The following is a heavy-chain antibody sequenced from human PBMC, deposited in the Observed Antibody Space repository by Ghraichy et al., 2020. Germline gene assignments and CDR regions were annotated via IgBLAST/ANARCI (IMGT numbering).Heavy chain of an antibody. D-gene: IGHD2-15*01. Sequence: GESLNISCAASGFTFSSYEMTWVRQAPGKGLEWVSTISGGGGNTYYGDSVKGRFTVSRDNSHNTMSLQMNSLRAEDTALYYCAKAWGFCSGGTCPSYKGFDPWGPGTLVTVSS. CDR2: ISGGGGNT. V-gene: IGHV3-23*01. CDR3: AKAWGFCSGGTCPSYKGFDP. J-gene: IGHJ5*02. CDR1: GFTFSSYE.